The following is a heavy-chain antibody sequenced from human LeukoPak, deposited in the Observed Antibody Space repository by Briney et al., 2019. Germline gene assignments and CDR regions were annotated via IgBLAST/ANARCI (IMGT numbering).Heavy chain of an antibody. D-gene: IGHD3-22*01. V-gene: IGHV4-59*08. Sequence: SETLSLTCTVSGGSISSYYWSWIRQPPGKGLEWIGYIYYSGSTNYNPSLKSRVTISVDTSKNQFSLKLSSVTAADTAVYYCARVVDSSGYYSYYFDYWGQGTLVTVSS. CDR3: ARVVDSSGYYSYYFDY. J-gene: IGHJ4*02. CDR2: IYYSGST. CDR1: GGSISSYY.